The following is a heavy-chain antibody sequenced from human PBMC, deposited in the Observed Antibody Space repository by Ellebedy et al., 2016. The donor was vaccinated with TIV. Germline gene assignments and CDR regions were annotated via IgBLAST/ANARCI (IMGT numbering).Heavy chain of an antibody. CDR2: VYDIGTT. Sequence: MPSETLSLTCTVSNDSLITPHYYWGWVRQPPGKGLEWIGIVYDIGTTYYSPSLRSRVSISVDTSRNQFSLMMTSVIVADTARYFCVRGYYYRGEYWSPGEWGPGKLVSVST. D-gene: IGHD2/OR15-2a*01. CDR3: VRGYYYRGEYWSPGE. J-gene: IGHJ4*02. V-gene: IGHV4-39*07. CDR1: NDSLITPHYY.